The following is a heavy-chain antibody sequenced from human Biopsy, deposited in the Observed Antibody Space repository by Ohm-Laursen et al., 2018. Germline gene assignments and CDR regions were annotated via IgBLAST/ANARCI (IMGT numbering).Heavy chain of an antibody. D-gene: IGHD4-11*01. V-gene: IGHV4-59*01. Sequence: SETLSLTCTVSGDSISSYYWSWIRQPPGQGLEWIGYVYYTGSTDYNPSLQSRVTISVDTSRNHFSLRLSSLTAADTAVYYCARDSGILNYGNFKYYHYYGMDVWGQGTKVTVSS. CDR2: VYYTGST. CDR3: ARDSGILNYGNFKYYHYYGMDV. CDR1: GDSISSYY. J-gene: IGHJ6*02.